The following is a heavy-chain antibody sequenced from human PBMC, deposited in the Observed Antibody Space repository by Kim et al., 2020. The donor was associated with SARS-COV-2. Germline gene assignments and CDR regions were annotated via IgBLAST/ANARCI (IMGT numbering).Heavy chain of an antibody. Sequence: GGSLRLSCAASGFSFSNFGMHWVRQAPGKGMEWLAFISYDGSKKYYPDSVKGRFTVSRDNGKNTVYLQMSRLRPEDTAVYYCAKDLIVVVAASSQYGMDVWGPGTTVAVSS. J-gene: IGHJ6*02. CDR2: ISYDGSKK. CDR3: AKDLIVVVAASSQYGMDV. V-gene: IGHV3-30*18. D-gene: IGHD2-15*01. CDR1: GFSFSNFG.